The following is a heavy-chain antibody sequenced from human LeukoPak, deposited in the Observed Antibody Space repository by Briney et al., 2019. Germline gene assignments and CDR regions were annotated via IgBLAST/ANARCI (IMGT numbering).Heavy chain of an antibody. Sequence: GGSLRLSCAASGFTFSTCNMNWVRQAPGKGLEWVSSISSSSSYIYYADSVKGRFTISRDNAKNPLYLQMNSLRAEDTAVYYCAGGYVDYYYMDVWGKGTTVTVSS. CDR1: GFTFSTCN. J-gene: IGHJ6*03. D-gene: IGHD5-12*01. V-gene: IGHV3-21*01. CDR3: AGGYVDYYYMDV. CDR2: ISSSSSYI.